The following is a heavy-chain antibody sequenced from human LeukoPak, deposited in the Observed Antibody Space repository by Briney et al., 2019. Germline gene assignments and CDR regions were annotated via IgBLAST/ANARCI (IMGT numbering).Heavy chain of an antibody. Sequence: GGSLRLSCAASGFTFSSYWMSWVRQAPGKGLEWVANIKQDGSEKYYVDSVKGRFTISRDNAKNSLYLQMNSLRAEDTAVYCCARVQDDFWSGKADCWGQGTLVTVSS. CDR3: ARVQDDFWSGKADC. CDR1: GFTFSSYW. V-gene: IGHV3-7*01. J-gene: IGHJ4*02. CDR2: IKQDGSEK. D-gene: IGHD3-3*01.